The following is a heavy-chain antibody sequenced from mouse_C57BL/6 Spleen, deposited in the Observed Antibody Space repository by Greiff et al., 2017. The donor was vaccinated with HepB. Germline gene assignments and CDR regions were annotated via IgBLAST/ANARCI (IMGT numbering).Heavy chain of an antibody. CDR1: GYAFSSSW. CDR2: IYPGDGDT. Sequence: QVQLQQSGPELVKPGASVKISCKASGYAFSSSWMNWVKQRPGKGLEWIGRIYPGDGDTNYNGKFKGKATLTADKSPSTAYMQLSSLTSEDSAVYFCAPLITTVVDWYFDVWGTGTTVTVSS. V-gene: IGHV1-82*01. D-gene: IGHD1-1*01. CDR3: APLITTVVDWYFDV. J-gene: IGHJ1*03.